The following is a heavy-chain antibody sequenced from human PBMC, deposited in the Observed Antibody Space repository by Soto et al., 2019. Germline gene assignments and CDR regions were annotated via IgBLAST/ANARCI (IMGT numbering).Heavy chain of an antibody. CDR1: GFTFSSYA. V-gene: IGHV3-23*01. J-gene: IGHJ3*02. CDR2: ISGSGGST. D-gene: IGHD5-18*01. CDR3: AKDRVYSYGRNDAFDI. Sequence: GGSLRLSCAASGFTFSSYAMSWVRQAPGKGLKWVSAISGSGGSTYYADSVKGRFTISRDNSKNTLYLQMNSLRAEDTAVYYCAKDRVYSYGRNDAFDIWGQGTMVTVSS.